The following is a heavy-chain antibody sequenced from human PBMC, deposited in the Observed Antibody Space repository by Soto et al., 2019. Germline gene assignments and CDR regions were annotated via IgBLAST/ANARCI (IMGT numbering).Heavy chain of an antibody. CDR1: GFTFGDYA. D-gene: IGHD2-15*01. CDR2: IRSKAYGGTT. J-gene: IGHJ5*02. Sequence: GGSLRLSCTASGFTFGDYAMSWFRQAPGKGLEWVGFIRSKAYGGTTEYAASVKGRFTISRDDSKSIAYLQMNSLKTEDTAVYYCTRAKSVVVVAATRVRRYWFDPWGQGTLVTVSS. CDR3: TRAKSVVVVAATRVRRYWFDP. V-gene: IGHV3-49*03.